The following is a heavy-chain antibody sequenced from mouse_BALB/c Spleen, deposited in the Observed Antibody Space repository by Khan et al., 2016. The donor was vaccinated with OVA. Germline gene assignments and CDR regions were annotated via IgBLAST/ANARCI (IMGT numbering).Heavy chain of an antibody. CDR1: GYIFTSFW. Sequence: VQLQESGAEVVRPGASVKLSCKTSGYIFTSFWIQWVKQRSGQGLEWLARIYPATGSTYYNEKFKGKATLTADKSSNTVYMHLSSLKSEDSAVYFCARRAPDDAMDYWGQGTSVTVSS. J-gene: IGHJ4*01. D-gene: IGHD3-3*01. CDR2: IYPATGST. CDR3: ARRAPDDAMDY. V-gene: IGHV1S132*01.